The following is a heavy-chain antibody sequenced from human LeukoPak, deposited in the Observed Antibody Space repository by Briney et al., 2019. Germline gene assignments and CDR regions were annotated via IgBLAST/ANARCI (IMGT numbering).Heavy chain of an antibody. J-gene: IGHJ4*02. Sequence: AGSLRLSCAASGFTISSYSKNWVRQPPGKGLEWDSSISSSSSYIYYADSVKGRFTISRDNAKNSLYLQINSLRAEDTAVYYCARGVNYYDSSGIRWGQGTLVTVSS. CDR3: ARGVNYYDSSGIR. D-gene: IGHD3-22*01. CDR2: ISSSSSYI. V-gene: IGHV3-21*01. CDR1: GFTISSYS.